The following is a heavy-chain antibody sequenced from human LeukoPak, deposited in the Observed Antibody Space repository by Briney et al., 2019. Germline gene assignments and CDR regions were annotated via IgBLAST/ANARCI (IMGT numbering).Heavy chain of an antibody. J-gene: IGHJ5*02. Sequence: SGTLSVTCTVSGGSTTRGGYYWSSIRQHPGNGLEWLAYIYYSGSTYYHPSLKSQVTISVDTPKNQFSLNLSSLAAADRPVNYCAGYCSGGSCYSDWFDPWGQGTLVTVSS. D-gene: IGHD2-15*01. V-gene: IGHV4-31*01. CDR2: IYYSGST. CDR3: AGYCSGGSCYSDWFDP. CDR1: GGSTTRGGYY.